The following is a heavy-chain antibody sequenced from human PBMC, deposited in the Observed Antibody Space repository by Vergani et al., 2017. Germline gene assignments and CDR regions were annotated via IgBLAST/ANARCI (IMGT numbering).Heavy chain of an antibody. J-gene: IGHJ4*02. Sequence: QVQLVQSGAEVGKPGASVKISCKASGYTFTAYYIHWVRQAPEQGLEWVGVISPDGFSTFYAQQFEGRVTINRDTSTSTVYVEVTSLRSDDTAVYYCAREPPLTGFFDYWGQGTLVTVSS. D-gene: IGHD3-9*01. CDR3: AREPPLTGFFDY. CDR2: ISPDGFST. CDR1: GYTFTAYY. V-gene: IGHV1-46*03.